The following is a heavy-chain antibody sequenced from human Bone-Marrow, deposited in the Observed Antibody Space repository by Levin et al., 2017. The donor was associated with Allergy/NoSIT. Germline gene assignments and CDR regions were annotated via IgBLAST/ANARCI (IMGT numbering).Heavy chain of an antibody. D-gene: IGHD2-2*01. J-gene: IGHJ4*02. Sequence: LSLTCAASGFTFSSYAMSWVRQAPGKGLEWVSAISGSGGSTYYADSVKGRFTIPRDNSKNTQYLQMNSLRAEDTAVYYCASYCSSTSCYLSRNRAYFDYWGQGTLVTVSS. CDR3: ASYCSSTSCYLSRNRAYFDY. CDR2: ISGSGGST. V-gene: IGHV3-23*01. CDR1: GFTFSSYA.